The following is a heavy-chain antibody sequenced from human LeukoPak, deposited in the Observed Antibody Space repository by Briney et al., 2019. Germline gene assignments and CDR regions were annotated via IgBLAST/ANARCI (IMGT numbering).Heavy chain of an antibody. J-gene: IGHJ4*02. V-gene: IGHV1-2*02. D-gene: IGHD3-22*01. CDR3: ARGWGQSSSGYSVRGTGFDY. Sequence: GASVKVSCKASGYTFTGYYMHWVRQAPGQGLEWMGWINPNSGGTTYAQNFQGRVTMTRDTSISTAYMELSRLRSEDTAVYYCARGWGQSSSGYSVRGTGFDYWGQGTLVTVSS. CDR2: INPNSGGT. CDR1: GYTFTGYY.